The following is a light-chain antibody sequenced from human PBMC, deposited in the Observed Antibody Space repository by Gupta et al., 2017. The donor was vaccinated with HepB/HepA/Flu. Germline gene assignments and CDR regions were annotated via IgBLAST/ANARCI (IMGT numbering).Light chain of an antibody. CDR2: DVT. CDR1: SSYVATYNF. Sequence: SALPQPRSASGSPGQSVTISCTTTSSYVATYNFVSWYQQHPGKVPKLMIYDVTKRPSGVPDRFSGSKSGNTASLTISGLQAEDEAEYYCCSYAAYNTWVFGGGTKVTVL. V-gene: IGLV2-11*01. CDR3: CSYAAYNTWV. J-gene: IGLJ3*02.